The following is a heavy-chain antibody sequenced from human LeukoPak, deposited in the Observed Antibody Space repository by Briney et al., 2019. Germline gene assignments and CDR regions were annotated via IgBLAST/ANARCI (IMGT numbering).Heavy chain of an antibody. J-gene: IGHJ6*02. D-gene: IGHD6-13*01. CDR1: GASFSGYY. Sequence: PSETLSLTCAVYGASFSGYYWSWIRQPPGKGLEWSGGMNHIRSTNYNPPLKSRVTISVDTSKNQFSLNMSSVSAADTAVYYCARADSSSWYHSPYYYYGMDVWGQGTTVTVSS. CDR2: MNHIRST. V-gene: IGHV4-34*01. CDR3: ARADSSSWYHSPYYYYGMDV.